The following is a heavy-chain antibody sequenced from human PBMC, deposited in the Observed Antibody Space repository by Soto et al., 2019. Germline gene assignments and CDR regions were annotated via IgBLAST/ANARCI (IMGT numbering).Heavy chain of an antibody. CDR1: GYIFSNYY. CDR3: ARDVGDSGSHWFDP. Sequence: QVQLVQSGAEVKKPGASVKVSCKASGYIFSNYYIHWVRQAPRQGLEWMGIINPSGSSTRYAQKFQGRVTRTRDTSSSTVYMELSSLRFEDTAVYYCARDVGDSGSHWFDPWGQGSLVTVSS. CDR2: INPSGSST. D-gene: IGHD1-26*01. V-gene: IGHV1-46*01. J-gene: IGHJ5*02.